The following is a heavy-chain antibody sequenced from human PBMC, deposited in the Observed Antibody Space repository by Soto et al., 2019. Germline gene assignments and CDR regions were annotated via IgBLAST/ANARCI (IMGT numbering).Heavy chain of an antibody. CDR2: ISSSSSTI. J-gene: IGHJ4*02. CDR1: GFTFSSYS. V-gene: IGHV3-48*01. CDR3: ARGLHYSSSWPYYFDY. Sequence: PGGSLRHSCAASGFTFSSYSMNWVRQAPGKGLEWVSYISSSSSTIYYADSMKGRYTISRDNAKNAQHLQMNRQRAEDTDVYYCARGLHYSSSWPYYFDYWGQGTLVTVSS. D-gene: IGHD6-13*01.